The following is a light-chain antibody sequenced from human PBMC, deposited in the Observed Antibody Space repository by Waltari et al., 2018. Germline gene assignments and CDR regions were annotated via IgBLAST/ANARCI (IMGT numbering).Light chain of an antibody. V-gene: IGLV1-51*02. CDR2: EDV. J-gene: IGLJ7*01. Sequence: QSVLTQPPSVSAAPGQRVTISCSGGHSNIGNNYVSWYRQFPGTAPELLIYEDVDRPSGVPGRFSGSTSGTSATLDITGLQAGDEADYYCGTWDSSLSGAVFGGGTHLTVL. CDR3: GTWDSSLSGAV. CDR1: HSNIGNNY.